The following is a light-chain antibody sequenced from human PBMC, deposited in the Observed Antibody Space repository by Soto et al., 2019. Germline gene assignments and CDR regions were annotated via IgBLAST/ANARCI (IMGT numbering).Light chain of an antibody. CDR2: AAS. J-gene: IGKJ1*01. V-gene: IGKV1-39*01. Sequence: DIQMTQSPSSLSASVGDRVTITCRASQSITNYLNWYQQKPGKAPKLLIYAASSLQSGVPSRFSGSESGTDFTLSISSLQPEDFATYYCQQSYSTPWTFGQGTMVEIK. CDR3: QQSYSTPWT. CDR1: QSITNY.